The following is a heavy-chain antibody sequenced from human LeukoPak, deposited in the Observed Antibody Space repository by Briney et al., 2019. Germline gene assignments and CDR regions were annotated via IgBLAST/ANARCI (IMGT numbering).Heavy chain of an antibody. Sequence: SETLSLTCTVSGVSISSYYWSWIRQPAGKGLEWIGRISVSGSTNYNPSLKSRVTMSVDTSKIQFSLKLSSVTAADTAVYYCAGAIVGATGYAFDIWGQGTMVTVSS. CDR1: GVSISSYY. CDR3: AGAIVGATGYAFDI. D-gene: IGHD1-26*01. J-gene: IGHJ3*02. CDR2: ISVSGST. V-gene: IGHV4-4*07.